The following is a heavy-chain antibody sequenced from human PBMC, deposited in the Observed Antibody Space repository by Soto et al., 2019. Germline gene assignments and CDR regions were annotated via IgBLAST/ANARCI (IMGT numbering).Heavy chain of an antibody. CDR2: INAGNGNT. Sequence: ASVKVSCKASGYTFSSYAMHWVRQAPGQRLEWMGWINAGNGNTKYSQKFQGRVTITRDTSASTAYMELSSLRSEDTAVYYCARDRPCGGDCYFFDYWGQGTLVTVSS. CDR1: GYTFSSYA. D-gene: IGHD2-21*02. CDR3: ARDRPCGGDCYFFDY. V-gene: IGHV1-3*01. J-gene: IGHJ4*02.